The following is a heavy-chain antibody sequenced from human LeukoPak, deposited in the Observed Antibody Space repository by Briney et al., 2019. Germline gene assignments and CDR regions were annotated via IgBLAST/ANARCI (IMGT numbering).Heavy chain of an antibody. J-gene: IGHJ4*02. V-gene: IGHV3-53*05. D-gene: IGHD5/OR15-5a*01. Sequence: PGGSLRLSCAASGFTVSSNYMSWVRQAPGKGLEWVSVIYSGGSTYYADSVKGRFTISRDNSKSSLFLQMNSLRTEDTALYYCARDHVYGGAYYWGQGTLVTVSS. CDR3: ARDHVYGGAYY. CDR2: IYSGGST. CDR1: GFTVSSNY.